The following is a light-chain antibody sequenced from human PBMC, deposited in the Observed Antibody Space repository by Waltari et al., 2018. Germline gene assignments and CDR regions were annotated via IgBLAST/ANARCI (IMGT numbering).Light chain of an antibody. V-gene: IGKV3-20*01. Sequence: ESVLTQSPGLLSLSPGERATLSCRASQSVSRTLAWYQQKPGQAPRLLIYGASTRATGIPDRFSGGGSGTDFSLTISRLEPEDFAVYYCQHYVRLPATFGQGTKVEIK. CDR1: QSVSRT. CDR3: QHYVRLPAT. J-gene: IGKJ1*01. CDR2: GAS.